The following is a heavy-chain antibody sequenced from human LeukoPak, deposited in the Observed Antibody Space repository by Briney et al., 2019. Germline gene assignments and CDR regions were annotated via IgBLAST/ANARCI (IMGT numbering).Heavy chain of an antibody. CDR1: GFTVSSNY. V-gene: IGHV3-53*05. CDR2: IYSGGST. Sequence: GGSLRLSCAASGFTVSSNYMSWVRQAPGKGLEWVSVIYSGGSTYYADSVKGRFTISRDNSKNTLYLQMNSLRAEDTAVYYCARASPRNYYYYYGMDVCGQGTTVTVSS. J-gene: IGHJ6*02. CDR3: ARASPRNYYYYYGMDV.